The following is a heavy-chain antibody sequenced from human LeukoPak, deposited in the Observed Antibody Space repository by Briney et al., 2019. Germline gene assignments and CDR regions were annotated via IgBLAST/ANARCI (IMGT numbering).Heavy chain of an antibody. V-gene: IGHV3-7*01. D-gene: IGHD2-8*02. CDR3: ARDGEGVLGFDY. Sequence: GGSLRLSCAAPGFTFSRYWMTWVRQTPRKGLEWVANIKPDGSEKYYLDSVRGRFTISRDNAKNSLHLQMNSLRAEDTAVYYCARDGEGVLGFDYWGQGTLVTVSS. J-gene: IGHJ4*02. CDR2: IKPDGSEK. CDR1: GFTFSRYW.